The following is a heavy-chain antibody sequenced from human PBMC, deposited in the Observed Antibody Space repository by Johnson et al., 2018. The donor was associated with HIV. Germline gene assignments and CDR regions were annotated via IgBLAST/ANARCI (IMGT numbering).Heavy chain of an antibody. CDR1: GFTFSSYG. D-gene: IGHD6-13*01. Sequence: QMLLVQSGGGVVQPGRSLRLSCAASGFTFSSYGMHWVRQAPGKGLEWVAVIWYDGSNKYYADSVKGRFTISRDNSKNTLYLQMNSLRAEDTAVYYCAKFLAWRLYSSSWYHAFDIWGQGTMVTVSS. CDR2: IWYDGSNK. V-gene: IGHV3-33*06. CDR3: AKFLAWRLYSSSWYHAFDI. J-gene: IGHJ3*02.